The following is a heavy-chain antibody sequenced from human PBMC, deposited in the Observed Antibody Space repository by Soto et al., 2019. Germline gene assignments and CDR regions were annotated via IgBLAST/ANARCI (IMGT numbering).Heavy chain of an antibody. CDR3: ARHAYGSGSNYGMDV. D-gene: IGHD3-10*01. J-gene: IGHJ6*04. CDR2: IYYSGST. V-gene: IGHV4-59*01. CDR1: CGSISSYY. Sequence: SETLSLTCTVSCGSISSYYWSWIRQPPGKGLEWIGYIYYSGSTNYNPSLKSRVTISVDTSKNQFSLKLSSVTAADTAVYYCARHAYGSGSNYGMDVWREGTTVTVSS.